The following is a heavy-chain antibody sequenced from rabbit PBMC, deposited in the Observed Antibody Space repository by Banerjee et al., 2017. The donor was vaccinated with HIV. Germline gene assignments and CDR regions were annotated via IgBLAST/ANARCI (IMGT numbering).Heavy chain of an antibody. D-gene: IGHD2-1*01. Sequence: QSLEESGGDLVKPGASLTLTCTASGFSFSSSYYMCWVRQAPGKGLEWIACIYAGSSGSTYYASWAKGRFTISKTSSTTVTLQMTSLTAADTATYFCARGIYDDYGDPLGLWGPGTLVTVS. CDR3: ARGIYDDYGDPLGL. V-gene: IGHV1S40*01. CDR2: IYAGSSGST. J-gene: IGHJ4*01. CDR1: GFSFSSSYY.